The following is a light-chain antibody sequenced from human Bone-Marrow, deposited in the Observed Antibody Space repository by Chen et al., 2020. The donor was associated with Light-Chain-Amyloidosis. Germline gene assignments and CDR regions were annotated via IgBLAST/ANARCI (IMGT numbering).Light chain of an antibody. J-gene: IGKJ1*01. CDR2: GAS. V-gene: IGKV3-20*01. CDR1: QSISSSH. CDR3: LQYGTSTPRP. Sequence: EIVLTQSPGTLSLSPGERATLSCRASQSISSSHLSWYQQKPAQAPRLVIYGASTRATGTPDSVSGSRSGTDGTLTINRLEPEDSAVYFCLQYGTSTPRPFGPGTTVEIK.